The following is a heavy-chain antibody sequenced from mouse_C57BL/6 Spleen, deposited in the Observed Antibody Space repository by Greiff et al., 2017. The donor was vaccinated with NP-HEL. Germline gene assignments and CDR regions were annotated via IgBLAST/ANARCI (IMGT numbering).Heavy chain of an antibody. CDR2: IFPGDGDT. Sequence: QVQLQQSGPELVKPGASVKISCKASGYAFSSSWMNWVKQRPGKGLEWIGRIFPGDGDTNYNGKFKGKATLTADKSSSTAYMQLSSLTSEDSAVYFCARSRDYFDDWGQGTTLTVSS. J-gene: IGHJ2*01. CDR1: GYAFSSSW. CDR3: ARSRDYFDD. V-gene: IGHV1-82*01.